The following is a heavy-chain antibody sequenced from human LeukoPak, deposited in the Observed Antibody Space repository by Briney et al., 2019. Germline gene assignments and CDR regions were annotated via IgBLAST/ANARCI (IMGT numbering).Heavy chain of an antibody. CDR3: VKDNPLDY. Sequence: GGSLRLSCAASGFTFSDYNMRWIRQAPGKGLEWVSSISRSGSTKYYADSVKGRFTISRDNAKNSLYLQMNSLRAEDTAVYYCVKDNPLDYWGQGTLVIVSS. V-gene: IGHV3-11*04. CDR2: ISRSGSTK. J-gene: IGHJ4*02. CDR1: GFTFSDYN. D-gene: IGHD1-14*01.